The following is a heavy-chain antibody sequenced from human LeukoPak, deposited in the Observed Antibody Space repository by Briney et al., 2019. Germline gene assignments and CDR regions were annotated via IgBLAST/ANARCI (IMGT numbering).Heavy chain of an antibody. J-gene: IGHJ4*02. CDR2: ISSSSSYI. CDR3: ARDTDYYDSSGPRFDY. D-gene: IGHD3-22*01. CDR1: GFTLSSYS. Sequence: PGGSLRLSCAASGFTLSSYSMNWVRQAPGKGLEWVSSISSSSSYIYYADSVKGRFTISRDNAKNSLYLQMNSLRAEDTAVYYCARDTDYYDSSGPRFDYWGQGTLVTVSS. V-gene: IGHV3-21*01.